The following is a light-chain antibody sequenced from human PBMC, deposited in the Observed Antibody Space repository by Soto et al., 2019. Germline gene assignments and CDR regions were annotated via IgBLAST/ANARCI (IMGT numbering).Light chain of an antibody. Sequence: QSVLTQPASVSGSPGQPITISSTGTSSDVESYKFVSWYQQHPGKAPKVMIYEVSKRPSGVSNRSSGSKCGNTPSLAICGFQAEAEADYYCCSYERGSTPYVYGTGPRSPS. V-gene: IGLV2-23*02. CDR3: CSYERGSTPYV. CDR2: EVS. J-gene: IGLJ1*01. CDR1: SSDVESYKF.